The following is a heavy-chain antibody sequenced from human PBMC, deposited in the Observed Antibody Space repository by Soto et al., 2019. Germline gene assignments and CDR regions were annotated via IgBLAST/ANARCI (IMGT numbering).Heavy chain of an antibody. V-gene: IGHV3-30*18. Sequence: PGGSLRLSCAASGFTFSSYGMHWVRQAPGKGLEWVAVISYDGSNKYYADSVKGRFTISRDNSKNTLYLQMNSLRAEDTAVYYCAKDRDSSSWYSLYYGMDVWGQGTTVTVSS. J-gene: IGHJ6*02. CDR1: GFTFSSYG. D-gene: IGHD6-13*01. CDR2: ISYDGSNK. CDR3: AKDRDSSSWYSLYYGMDV.